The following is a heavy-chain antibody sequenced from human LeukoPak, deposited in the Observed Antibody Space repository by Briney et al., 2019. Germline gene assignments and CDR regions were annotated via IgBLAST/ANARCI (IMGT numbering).Heavy chain of an antibody. CDR3: ARLNGPAAAIPEPVYY. Sequence: GESLKISCKGSGYSFTNYWIGWVRQMPGKGLEWMGIIYPGDSDTRYSPSFQGQVTISADESISTAYLQWSSLKASDTAMYYCARLNGPAAAIPEPVYYWGQGTLVTVSS. D-gene: IGHD2-2*02. J-gene: IGHJ4*02. CDR2: IYPGDSDT. V-gene: IGHV5-51*01. CDR1: GYSFTNYW.